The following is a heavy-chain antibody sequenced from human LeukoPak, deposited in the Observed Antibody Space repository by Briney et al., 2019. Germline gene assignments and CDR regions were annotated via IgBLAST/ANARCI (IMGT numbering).Heavy chain of an antibody. CDR3: ARVAGGWYFRFFED. D-gene: IGHD6-19*01. Sequence: YPSETLSLTCTVSGGSISSYYWSWIRQPPGKGLEWIGYIYYSGSTNYNPSLKSRVTISVDTSKNQFSLKLSSVTAADTAEYYCARVAGGWYFRFFEDWGQGTLVTVSS. J-gene: IGHJ4*02. CDR2: IYYSGST. CDR1: GGSISSYY. V-gene: IGHV4-59*01.